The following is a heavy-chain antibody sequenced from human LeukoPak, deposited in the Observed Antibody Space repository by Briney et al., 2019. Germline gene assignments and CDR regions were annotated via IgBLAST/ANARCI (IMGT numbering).Heavy chain of an antibody. Sequence: GSLRLSCTASGFTFGDYAMSWFRQAPGKGLEWVGFIRSKAYGGTTEYAASVKGRFTISRDASKSIAYLQMNSLKTEDTAVYYCTTGLSLVATIREVDYWGQGTLVTVSS. J-gene: IGHJ4*02. D-gene: IGHD5-12*01. CDR3: TTGLSLVATIREVDY. CDR2: IRSKAYGGTT. V-gene: IGHV3-49*03. CDR1: GFTFGDYA.